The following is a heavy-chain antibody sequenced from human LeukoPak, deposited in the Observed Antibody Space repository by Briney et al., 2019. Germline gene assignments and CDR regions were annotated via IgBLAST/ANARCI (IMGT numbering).Heavy chain of an antibody. CDR1: GFIFNSYG. CDR3: ARDWNYDYFDY. Sequence: GGSLRLSCAASGFIFNSYGMHWVRQAPAKGLEWVAVISYDGSNQYYEDYVKGRFSISRDNSKNTLYLQMNSLRAEDTAVYYCARDWNYDYFDYWGQGTLVTVSS. J-gene: IGHJ4*02. CDR2: ISYDGSNQ. D-gene: IGHD1-7*01. V-gene: IGHV3-30*03.